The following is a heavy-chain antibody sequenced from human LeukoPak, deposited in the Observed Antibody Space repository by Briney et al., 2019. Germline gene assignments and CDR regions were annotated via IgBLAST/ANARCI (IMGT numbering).Heavy chain of an antibody. J-gene: IGHJ4*02. CDR2: IRYDGSNK. CDR3: ASTIGYCSSTSYKLSDYFDY. D-gene: IGHD2-2*01. V-gene: IGHV3-30*02. Sequence: GGSLRLSCAASGFTFSSYGMHWVRQAPGKGLEWVAFIRYDGSNKYYADSVKGRFTISRDNSKNTLYLQMNSLRAEDTAVYYCASTIGYCSSTSYKLSDYFDYWGQGTLVTVSS. CDR1: GFTFSSYG.